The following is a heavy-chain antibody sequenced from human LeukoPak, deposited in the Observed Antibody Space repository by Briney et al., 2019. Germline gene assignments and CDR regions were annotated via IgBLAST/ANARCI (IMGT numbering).Heavy chain of an antibody. Sequence: RSSETLSLTCAVSGYSISSGYYWGWIRQSPGKGLEWIGSIYYSGSTYYNPSLKSRVTISVDTSKNQFSLKLSSVTAADTAVYYCARLYDYWGQGTLVTVSS. CDR2: IYYSGST. J-gene: IGHJ4*02. V-gene: IGHV4-38-2*01. CDR1: GYSISSGYY. CDR3: ARLYDY. D-gene: IGHD2-8*01.